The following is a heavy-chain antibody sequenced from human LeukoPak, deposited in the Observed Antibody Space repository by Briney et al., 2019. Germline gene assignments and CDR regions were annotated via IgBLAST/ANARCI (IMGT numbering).Heavy chain of an antibody. D-gene: IGHD2-2*01. CDR1: GYTFTGYY. Sequence: ASVKVSCKASGYTFTGYYMHWVRQAPGQGLEWMGWINPNSGGTNYAQKCQGRVTMTRDTSISTAYMELSRLRSDEPAVYYCARESEVVVPAAPDYWGQGTLVTVSS. J-gene: IGHJ4*02. CDR2: INPNSGGT. CDR3: ARESEVVVPAAPDY. V-gene: IGHV1-2*02.